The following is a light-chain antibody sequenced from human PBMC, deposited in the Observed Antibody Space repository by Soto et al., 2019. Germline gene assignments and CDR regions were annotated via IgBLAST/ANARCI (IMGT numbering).Light chain of an antibody. CDR1: TSNIGNNS. Sequence: QSVLTQPPSVSAAPGQKVTISCSGSTSNIGNNSVSWYQQLPGTAPKLLIYDNDKRPSGIPDRFSGSKSGTSATLGITGLQTGDEADYYCGTWDGSLNTQIFGGGTKLTVL. CDR3: GTWDGSLNTQI. J-gene: IGLJ2*01. CDR2: DND. V-gene: IGLV1-51*01.